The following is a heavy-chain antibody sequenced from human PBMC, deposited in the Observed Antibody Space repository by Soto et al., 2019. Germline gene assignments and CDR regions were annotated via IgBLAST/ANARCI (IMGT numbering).Heavy chain of an antibody. V-gene: IGHV3-30-3*01. CDR1: GFTFSRYA. CDR3: ARERITMVRGVIISGYYGMDV. D-gene: IGHD3-10*01. CDR2: ISYDGSNK. Sequence: GGSLRLSCAAAGFTFSRYAMHWVRQALGKGLERVAVISYDGSNKYYADSVKGRFTISRDNSKTTLYLQMNSLRAEDTAVYYCARERITMVRGVIISGYYGMDVWGQGTTVTVSS. J-gene: IGHJ6*02.